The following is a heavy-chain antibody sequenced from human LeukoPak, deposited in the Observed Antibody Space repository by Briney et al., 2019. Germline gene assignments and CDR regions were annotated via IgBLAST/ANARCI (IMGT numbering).Heavy chain of an antibody. V-gene: IGHV4-59*01. CDR1: GGSISGYY. CDR2: IYFSGST. J-gene: IGHJ5*02. Sequence: SETLSLTCTVSGGSISGYYWSWIRQPPGKGLEWIGYIYFSGSTNYSPSLKSRVTMSVDTSKNQFSLKLSSVTAEDTAVYYCARAAYCGGDCPNWFDPWGQGTLVTVSS. CDR3: ARAAYCGGDCPNWFDP. D-gene: IGHD2-21*02.